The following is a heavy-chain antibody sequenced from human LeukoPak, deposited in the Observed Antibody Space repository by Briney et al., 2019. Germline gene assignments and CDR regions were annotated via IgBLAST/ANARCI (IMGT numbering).Heavy chain of an antibody. D-gene: IGHD3-9*01. CDR1: GGTFSSYA. Sequence: EASVKVSCKASGGTFSSYATSWVRQAPGQGLEWMGGIISIFGTANYAQKFQGRVTITADESTSTAYMELSSLRSEDTAVYYCARSSYDILTGYYKPLDYWGQGTLVTVSS. V-gene: IGHV1-69*13. CDR3: ARSSYDILTGYYKPLDY. J-gene: IGHJ4*02. CDR2: IISIFGTA.